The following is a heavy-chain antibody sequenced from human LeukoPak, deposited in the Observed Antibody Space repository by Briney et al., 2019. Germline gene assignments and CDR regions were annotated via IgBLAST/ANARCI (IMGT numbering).Heavy chain of an antibody. CDR2: ISASGNT. CDR3: ARLAGGGSYWGYFDY. Sequence: SETLSLTCTVSGASIPSSFYWSWIRQPPGKGLECIGYISASGNTNYNPSLKSRVTISVDTSKSQFSLNLSSVTAADTAIYYCARLAGGGSYWGYFDYWGQGNLVTVSS. V-gene: IGHV4-4*09. CDR1: GASIPSSFY. J-gene: IGHJ4*02. D-gene: IGHD1-26*01.